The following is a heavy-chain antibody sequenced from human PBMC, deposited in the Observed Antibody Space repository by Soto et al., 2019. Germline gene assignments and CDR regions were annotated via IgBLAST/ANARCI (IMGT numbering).Heavy chain of an antibody. CDR3: ARDPHDYGDYVRYYYYYGMDV. CDR2: IIPIFGTA. V-gene: IGHV1-69*12. J-gene: IGHJ6*02. D-gene: IGHD4-17*01. CDR1: GGTFSSYA. Sequence: QVQLVQSGAEVKKPGSSVKVSCKASGGTFSSYAISWVRQAPGQGLEWMGGIIPIFGTANYAQKFQGRVTITADESTSTAYMELSSLRSEDTAVYYCARDPHDYGDYVRYYYYYGMDVWGQGTTVTVSS.